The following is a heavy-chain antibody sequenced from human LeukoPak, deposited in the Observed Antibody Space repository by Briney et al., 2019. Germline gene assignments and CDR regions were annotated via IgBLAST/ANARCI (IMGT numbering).Heavy chain of an antibody. CDR2: ISSSSSYI. D-gene: IGHD6-19*01. V-gene: IGHV3-21*01. Sequence: GGSLRLSCAASGFTFSSYSMNWVRQVPGKGLEWVSSISSSSSYIYYADSVKGRFTISRDNAKNSLYLQMNSLRAEDTAVYYCAREGDSSGWYYFDYWGQGTLVTVSS. CDR1: GFTFSSYS. CDR3: AREGDSSGWYYFDY. J-gene: IGHJ4*02.